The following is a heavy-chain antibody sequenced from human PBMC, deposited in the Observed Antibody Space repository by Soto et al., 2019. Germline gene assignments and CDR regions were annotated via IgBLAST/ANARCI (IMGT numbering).Heavy chain of an antibody. CDR1: GFTFSSYA. Sequence: EVQLLESGGSLVQPGGSLRLSCAASGFTFSSYAMSWVRQAPGKGLEWVSIISGSGDSTYYADSVKGRFTISRDNSKNTLYLQMNRLKAEGPGKYYCGKRGSGSQFDYWGQGTLVTVSS. CDR3: GKRGSGSQFDY. V-gene: IGHV3-23*01. J-gene: IGHJ4*02. CDR2: ISGSGDST. D-gene: IGHD1-26*01.